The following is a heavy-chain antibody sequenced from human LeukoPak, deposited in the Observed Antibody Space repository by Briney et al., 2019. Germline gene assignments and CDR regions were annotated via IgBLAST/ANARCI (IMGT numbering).Heavy chain of an antibody. D-gene: IGHD4-17*01. CDR3: ARVVNYGDYFPFDY. Sequence: PSETLSLTCTVSGGSISTYYWSWIRQPPGKGLEWIGYIYYSGNTNYNPSLKSRVTISVDTSKNQFSLKLNSVTAADTAVYYCARVVNYGDYFPFDYWGQGILVTVSS. J-gene: IGHJ4*02. CDR2: IYYSGNT. CDR1: GGSISTYY. V-gene: IGHV4-59*08.